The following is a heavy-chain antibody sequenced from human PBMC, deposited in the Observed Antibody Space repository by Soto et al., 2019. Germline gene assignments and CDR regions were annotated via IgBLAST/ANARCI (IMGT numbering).Heavy chain of an antibody. CDR3: AREGSNSAYNFAIGIQLWSFDR. CDR2: ISYDVSNK. CDR1: GFTFSSYA. J-gene: IGHJ5*02. V-gene: IGHV3-30-3*01. D-gene: IGHD1-1*01. Sequence: XACLTLSCAASGFTFSSYAMHWVRQAPGKGLEWVAVISYDVSNKYYADSVKGRFTISRDNSKNTLYLQMNSLRAEDTAVYYCAREGSNSAYNFAIGIQLWSFDRWGQGLPVTVSS.